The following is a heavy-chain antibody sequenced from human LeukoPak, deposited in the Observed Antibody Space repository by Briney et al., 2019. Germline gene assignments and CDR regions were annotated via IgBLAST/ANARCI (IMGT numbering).Heavy chain of an antibody. J-gene: IGHJ4*02. D-gene: IGHD2-2*01. CDR2: INPNSGGT. V-gene: IGHV1-2*02. CDR3: AREARLNPSTSFFDY. Sequence: ASVKVSCKASGHTFSGYYMHWVRQAPGQGLEWMGWINPNSGGTNYAQKFQGRVTMTRDTSISTAHMELSRLRSDDTAVYYCAREARLNPSTSFFDYWGQGTLVTVSS. CDR1: GHTFSGYY.